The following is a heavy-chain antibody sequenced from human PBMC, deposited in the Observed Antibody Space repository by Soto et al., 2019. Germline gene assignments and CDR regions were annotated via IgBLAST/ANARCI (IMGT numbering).Heavy chain of an antibody. D-gene: IGHD2-2*01. J-gene: IGHJ5*02. Sequence: QVQLVQSGAEVKKPGASVKVSCKASGYTFTSYYMHWVRQAPGQGLEWMGIINPSGGSTSYAQKFQGRVTMTRDTSTSTGYMELSSLRSEDTAVYYCARVDGFCSSTSCYEVWFDPWGQGTLVTVSS. CDR2: INPSGGST. CDR1: GYTFTSYY. CDR3: ARVDGFCSSTSCYEVWFDP. V-gene: IGHV1-46*01.